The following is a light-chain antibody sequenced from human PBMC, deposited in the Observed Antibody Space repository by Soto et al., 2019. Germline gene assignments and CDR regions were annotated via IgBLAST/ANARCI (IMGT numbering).Light chain of an antibody. Sequence: QSVLTQPRSVSGSPGQSVTISCTGTSSDVGGYNYVSWYQQHPGKAPKLIIYDVSKWPSGVPDRFSGSKSGNTASLTISGLQAEDEADYYCCSYAARNTYVFGAGTKVTVL. CDR2: DVS. V-gene: IGLV2-11*01. J-gene: IGLJ1*01. CDR1: SSDVGGYNY. CDR3: CSYAARNTYV.